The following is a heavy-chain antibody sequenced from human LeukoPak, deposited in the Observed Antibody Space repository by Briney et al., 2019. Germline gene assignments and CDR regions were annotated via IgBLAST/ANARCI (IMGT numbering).Heavy chain of an antibody. J-gene: IGHJ4*02. V-gene: IGHV3-7*03. Sequence: PGGSLRLSCAASGFTSNSYWMSWVRLAPGKGLEWVANIKEDGTETYYVDSVKGRFTISRDNAKNSLYLQMNSLRVEDSAVYYCAKEGRSLQTYWGQGTLVTVSS. CDR1: GFTSNSYW. CDR2: IKEDGTET. CDR3: AKEGRSLQTY. D-gene: IGHD1-14*01.